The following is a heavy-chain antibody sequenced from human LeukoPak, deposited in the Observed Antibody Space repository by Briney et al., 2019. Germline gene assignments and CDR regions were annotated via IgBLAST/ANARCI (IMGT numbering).Heavy chain of an antibody. CDR3: ATTRAYYYDSSGYYPYYFDY. CDR2: IIPIFGTA. Sequence: ASVKVSCKASGGTFSSYAISWVRQAPGQGLEWMGGIIPIFGTANYAQKFQGRVTITADESTSTAYMELSSLRSEDTAVYYCATTRAYYYDSSGYYPYYFDYWGQGTLDTVSS. V-gene: IGHV1-69*13. D-gene: IGHD3-22*01. J-gene: IGHJ4*02. CDR1: GGTFSSYA.